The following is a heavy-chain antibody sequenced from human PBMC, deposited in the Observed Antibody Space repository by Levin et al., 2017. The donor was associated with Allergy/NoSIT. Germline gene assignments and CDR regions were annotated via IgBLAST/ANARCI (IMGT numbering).Heavy chain of an antibody. CDR1: GFTFSSYG. J-gene: IGHJ4*02. CDR3: AKVYYYGSGSYFPIDY. CDR2: ISYDGSNK. D-gene: IGHD3-10*01. V-gene: IGHV3-30*18. Sequence: GGSLRLSCAASGFTFSSYGMHWVRQAPGKGLEWVAVISYDGSNKYYADSVKGRFTISRDNSKNTLYLQMNSLRAEDTAVYYCAKVYYYGSGSYFPIDYWGQGTLVTVSS.